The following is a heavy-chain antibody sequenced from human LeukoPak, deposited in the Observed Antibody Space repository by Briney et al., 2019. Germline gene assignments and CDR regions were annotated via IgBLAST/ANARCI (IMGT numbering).Heavy chain of an antibody. V-gene: IGHV3-23*01. J-gene: IGHJ4*02. Sequence: PGGSLRLSCAASGFTFSSYTMNWVRQAPGKGLEWVSAICANGDCTYYADSVKGRFTISRDNSKNTLYLQMSSLRAEDTAVYYCAKDLWSRGSGYSPLDYWGQGTLVTVSS. D-gene: IGHD3-22*01. CDR1: GFTFSSYT. CDR3: AKDLWSRGSGYSPLDY. CDR2: ICANGDCT.